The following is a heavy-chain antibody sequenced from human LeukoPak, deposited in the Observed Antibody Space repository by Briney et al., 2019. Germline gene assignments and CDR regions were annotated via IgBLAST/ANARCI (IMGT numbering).Heavy chain of an antibody. V-gene: IGHV4-34*01. CDR1: GGSFSGYY. CDR2: INQSGGT. Sequence: SETLSLTCAVYGGSFSGYYWNWIRQPPGKGLEWIGEINQSGGTKYNPSLKSRVTISVDTSKSQFSLKLISVTAADTAVYYCARGYPLYDSSAYYHDYWGQGTLVTVSS. D-gene: IGHD3-22*01. CDR3: ARGYPLYDSSAYYHDY. J-gene: IGHJ4*02.